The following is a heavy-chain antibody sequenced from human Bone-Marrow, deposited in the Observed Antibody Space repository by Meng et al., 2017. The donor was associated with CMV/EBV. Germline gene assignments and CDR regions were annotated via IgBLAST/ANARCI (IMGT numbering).Heavy chain of an antibody. V-gene: IGHV1-46*01. Sequence: ASVKVSCKASGYTFTSYYMHWVRQAPGQGLEWMGIINPSGGSTSYAQKFQGRVTMTRDTSTSTVYMELSSLRSEDTAVYYCARGGGDTAMAYYYYYVMDVWGQGTTVTVSS. J-gene: IGHJ6*02. CDR2: INPSGGST. D-gene: IGHD5-18*01. CDR3: ARGGGDTAMAYYYYYVMDV. CDR1: GYTFTSYY.